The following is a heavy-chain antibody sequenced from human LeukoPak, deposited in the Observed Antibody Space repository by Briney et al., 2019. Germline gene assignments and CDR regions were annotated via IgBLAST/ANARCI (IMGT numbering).Heavy chain of an antibody. D-gene: IGHD3-22*01. Sequence: GGSLRLSCAASGLTFNHFAMNWVRQAPGKGLEWVSFISATGGTTYYGDSVKGRFTISRDNSKNTLYLQMNSPRAEDTAVYYCATVRNDYYHSDGYSYGAFDIWGQGTMVTVSS. CDR1: GLTFNHFA. CDR2: ISATGGTT. V-gene: IGHV3-23*01. CDR3: ATVRNDYYHSDGYSYGAFDI. J-gene: IGHJ3*02.